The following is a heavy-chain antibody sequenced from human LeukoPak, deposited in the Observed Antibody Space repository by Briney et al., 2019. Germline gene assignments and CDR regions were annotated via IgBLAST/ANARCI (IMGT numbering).Heavy chain of an antibody. V-gene: IGHV3-23*01. CDR1: GFSFSSYP. J-gene: IGHJ5*02. Sequence: AGGSLRLSCAASGFSFSSYPMNWVRQAPGKGLEWVSNIGATVGGTYYADSVKGRFTISRDNSKNTLYVQMNSLRAEDTAVYYCARYNWNGGDRWIDPWGQGTRVSVSS. CDR2: IGATVGGT. CDR3: ARYNWNGGDRWIDP. D-gene: IGHD1-20*01.